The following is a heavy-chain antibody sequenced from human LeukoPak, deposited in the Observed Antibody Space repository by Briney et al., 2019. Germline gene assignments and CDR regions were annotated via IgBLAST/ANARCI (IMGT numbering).Heavy chain of an antibody. CDR1: GFIVSMYA. CDR2: ISGNGRTT. J-gene: IGHJ6*03. CDR3: ARRFGELKNYMDV. Sequence: GSLRLFCAASGFIVSMYAMHWVRPAPGEGMEYVSAISGNGRTTYYADSVRGRFTISKDNFKNTLYLHMGSLRAEDTAIYYCARRFGELKNYMDVWGKGTTVSVSS. D-gene: IGHD3-10*01. V-gene: IGHV3-64*02.